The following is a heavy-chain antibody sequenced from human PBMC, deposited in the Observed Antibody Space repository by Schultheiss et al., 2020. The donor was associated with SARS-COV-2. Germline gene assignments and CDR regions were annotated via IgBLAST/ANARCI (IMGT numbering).Heavy chain of an antibody. V-gene: IGHV4-39*01. J-gene: IGHJ4*02. CDR1: GFTFSSYA. Sequence: GSLRLSCAASGFTFSSYAMSWVRQAPGKGLEWIGSIYYSGSTYYNPSLKSRVTISVDTSKNQFSLKLSSVTAADTAVYYCARGRPGYSSGWYYFDYWGQGTLVTVSS. CDR2: IYYSGST. CDR3: ARGRPGYSSGWYYFDY. D-gene: IGHD6-19*01.